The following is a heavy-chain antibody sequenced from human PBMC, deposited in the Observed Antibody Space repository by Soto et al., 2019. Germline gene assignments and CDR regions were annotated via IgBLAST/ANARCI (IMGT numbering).Heavy chain of an antibody. Sequence: ASVKVSCKASGYTFTSYGISWVRQAPGQGLEWMGWISAYNGNTNYAQKLQGRVTMTTDTSANTAYMELSSLRSEDTAVYYCARDQAYYFYGLDLWGQGTTVTVSS. CDR3: ARDQAYYFYGLDL. CDR1: GYTFTSYG. CDR2: ISAYNGNT. V-gene: IGHV1-18*01. J-gene: IGHJ6*02.